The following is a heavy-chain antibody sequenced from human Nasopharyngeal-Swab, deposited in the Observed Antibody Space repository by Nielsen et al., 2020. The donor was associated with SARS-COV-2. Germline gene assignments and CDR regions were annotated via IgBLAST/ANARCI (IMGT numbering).Heavy chain of an antibody. V-gene: IGHV3-48*04. CDR1: GFTFSSYT. J-gene: IGHJ4*02. CDR3: ARGCGGDCSEDYFDY. Sequence: GGSLRLSCAASGFTFSSYTMNWVRQAPGMGLEWVSYISSSTSTIYYTDSVKGRFTVSRDNAKNSLYLQMNSLRAEDTAVYYCARGCGGDCSEDYFDYWGQGTLVTVSS. CDR2: ISSSTSTI. D-gene: IGHD2-21*02.